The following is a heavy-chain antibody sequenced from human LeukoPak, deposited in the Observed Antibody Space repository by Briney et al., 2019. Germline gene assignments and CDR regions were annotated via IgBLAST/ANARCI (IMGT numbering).Heavy chain of an antibody. V-gene: IGHV3-23*01. Sequence: PGGSLRLSCAASGFTFSSYAMSWVRQAPGKGLEWVSAISGSGGSTYYADSVKSRFTISRDNSKNTLYLQMNSLRAEDTAVYYCAKPDFGGPGSYPYSPHDYFDYWGQGTLVTVSS. J-gene: IGHJ4*02. CDR1: GFTFSSYA. CDR2: ISGSGGST. D-gene: IGHD3-10*01. CDR3: AKPDFGGPGSYPYSPHDYFDY.